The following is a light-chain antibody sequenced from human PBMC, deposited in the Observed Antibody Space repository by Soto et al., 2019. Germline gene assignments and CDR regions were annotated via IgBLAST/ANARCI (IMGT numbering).Light chain of an antibody. V-gene: IGLV2-8*01. CDR3: SSYAGRTLYV. CDR2: EVT. J-gene: IGLJ1*01. CDR1: SSDVGGYDY. Sequence: QSVLTQPPSASGSPGQSVTISCTGTSSDVGGYDYASWYQQRPGKAPKLLIHEVTKRPSGVPDRFSGSKSGNTASLTVSGLQAEDEADYYCSSYAGRTLYVFGTGTKVTVL.